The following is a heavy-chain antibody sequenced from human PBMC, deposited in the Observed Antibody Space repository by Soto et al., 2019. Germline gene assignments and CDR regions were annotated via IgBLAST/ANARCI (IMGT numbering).Heavy chain of an antibody. V-gene: IGHV4-31*03. CDR2: IYYSGST. Sequence: QVQLQESGPGLVKPSQTLSLTCTVSGGSISRGGYYWSWIRQHPVKGLEWIGYIYYSGSTYYNPSLKSRVTISVDTSKNQFSLKLSSVTAADTAVYYCARAKMSIAGLDYWGQGTLVTVSS. J-gene: IGHJ4*02. CDR1: GGSISRGGYY. CDR3: ARAKMSIAGLDY. D-gene: IGHD6-13*01.